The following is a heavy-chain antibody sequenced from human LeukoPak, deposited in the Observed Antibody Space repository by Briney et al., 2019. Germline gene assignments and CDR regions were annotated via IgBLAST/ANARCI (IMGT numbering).Heavy chain of an antibody. CDR2: IYTSGST. D-gene: IGHD3-22*01. J-gene: IGHJ2*01. CDR1: GGSISSYY. V-gene: IGHV4-4*07. Sequence: SETLSLTCTVSGGSISSYYWSWIRQPAGKGLEWIGLIYTSGSTNYNPSLKSRVTMSVDTSKNQFSLKLSSVTAADTAVYYCARDNSGHYYDSSGYSAYWYFDLWGRGTLVTVSS. CDR3: ARDNSGHYYDSSGYSAYWYFDL.